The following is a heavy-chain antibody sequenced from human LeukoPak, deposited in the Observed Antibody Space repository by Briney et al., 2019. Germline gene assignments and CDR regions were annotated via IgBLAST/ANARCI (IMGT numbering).Heavy chain of an antibody. V-gene: IGHV3-7*01. D-gene: IGHD1-26*01. CDR1: GFTFNAYW. CDR3: AKGGKWDVTPFDY. J-gene: IGHJ4*02. Sequence: QSGGSLRLSCAASGFTFNAYWMSWVRQAPGKGPEWVAHIKENGNEQRYADSVEGRFTICRDNAKKSLCLEMNNLRVEDTAVYYCAKGGKWDVTPFDYWGQGTLVTVSS. CDR2: IKENGNEQ.